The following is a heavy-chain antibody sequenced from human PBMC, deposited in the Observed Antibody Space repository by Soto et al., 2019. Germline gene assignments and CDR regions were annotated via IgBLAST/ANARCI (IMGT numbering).Heavy chain of an antibody. Sequence: SQTLSLTCAISVDSVSSNSAAWNWIRQSPSRGLEWLGRTYYRSKWYNDCAVSVKSRITINPDTSKNQFSLQLNSVTPEDTAVYYCAIAPVDTAMVTGGWDYSYGMDVWGQGTTVTVSS. CDR2: TYYRSKWYN. CDR1: VDSVSSNSAA. V-gene: IGHV6-1*01. D-gene: IGHD5-18*01. J-gene: IGHJ6*02. CDR3: AIAPVDTAMVTGGWDYSYGMDV.